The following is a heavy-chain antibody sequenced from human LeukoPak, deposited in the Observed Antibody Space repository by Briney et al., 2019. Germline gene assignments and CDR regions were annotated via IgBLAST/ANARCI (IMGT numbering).Heavy chain of an antibody. CDR3: ARGPQLSRSYWYFDL. V-gene: IGHV4-59*12. CDR2: IYYSGST. J-gene: IGHJ2*01. CDR1: GGSLSNYY. D-gene: IGHD1-1*01. Sequence: PSETLSLTCSVSGGSLSNYYWSWIRQPPGKGLEWIGYIYYSGSTNYSPSLKSRVTMSVDTSKNQFSLKLSSVTAADTAVYYCARGPQLSRSYWYFDLWGRGTLVTVSS.